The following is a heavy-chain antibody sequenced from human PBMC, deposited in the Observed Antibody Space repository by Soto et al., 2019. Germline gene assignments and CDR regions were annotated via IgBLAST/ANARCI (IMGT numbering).Heavy chain of an antibody. V-gene: IGHV3-30*18. J-gene: IGHJ6*02. CDR1: GFTFSSYG. CDR2: ISYDGSNK. CDR3: AKELRFLEWLFVGPSGYYGMDV. D-gene: IGHD3-3*01. Sequence: PGGSLRLSCAASGFTFSSYGMHWVRQAPGKGLEWVAVISYDGSNKYYADSVKGRFTISRDNSKNTLYLQMNSLRAEDTAVYYCAKELRFLEWLFVGPSGYYGMDVWGQGTTVTVSS.